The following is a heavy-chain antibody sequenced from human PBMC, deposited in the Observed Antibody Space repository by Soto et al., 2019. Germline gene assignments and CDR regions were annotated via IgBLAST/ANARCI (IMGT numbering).Heavy chain of an antibody. CDR1: GGSLSGYY. CDR2: INYSGIT. J-gene: IGHJ6*02. Sequence: QVQLQQWGAGLLKPSETLSLTCAVYGGSLSGYYGNWIRQSPGKGLEWIGEINYSGITNYNPSLKSRVTISIDTSKNQFSLNLSPVTAADTAVYYCARTRNLDVWGQGTTVTVSS. CDR3: ARTRNLDV. V-gene: IGHV4-34*01. D-gene: IGHD1-1*01.